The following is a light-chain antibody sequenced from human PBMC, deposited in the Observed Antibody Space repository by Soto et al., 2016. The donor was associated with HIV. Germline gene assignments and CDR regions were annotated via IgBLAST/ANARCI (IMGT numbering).Light chain of an antibody. CDR2: KDS. CDR1: LLAKKY. CDR3: YSTSDNSGV. J-gene: IGLJ3*02. Sequence: SYELTQPPSVSVSPGQTARITCSGDLLAKKYARWFQQKPGQAPVLVIYKDSERPSEIPERFSGSTSGTTVTLTISGAQVEDEADYYCYSTSDNSGVFGGGTKLTAL. V-gene: IGLV3-27*01.